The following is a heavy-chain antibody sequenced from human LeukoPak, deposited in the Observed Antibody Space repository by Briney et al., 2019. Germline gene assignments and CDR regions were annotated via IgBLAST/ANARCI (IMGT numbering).Heavy chain of an antibody. CDR3: ARGTPYCSGGSCYSLDY. CDR1: GGSISRGGYY. J-gene: IGHJ4*02. V-gene: IGHV4-31*03. Sequence: SETLSLTCTVSGGSISRGGYYWSWIRQHPGKGLEWIGYIYYSGSTYYNPSLKSRVTISVDTSKNQFSLKLSSVTAADTAVYYCARGTPYCSGGSCYSLDYWGQGTLVTVSS. D-gene: IGHD2-15*01. CDR2: IYYSGST.